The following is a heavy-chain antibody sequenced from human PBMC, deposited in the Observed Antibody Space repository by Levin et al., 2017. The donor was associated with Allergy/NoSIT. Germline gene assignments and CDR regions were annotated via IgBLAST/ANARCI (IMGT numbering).Heavy chain of an antibody. CDR2: ISYDGSNK. CDR1: GFTFSSYG. V-gene: IGHV3-30*18. Sequence: GGSLRLSCAASGFTFSSYGMHWVRQAPGKGLEWVAVISYDGSNKYYADSVKGRFTISRDNSKNTLYLQMNSLRAEDTAVYYCAKGPSGWFGNFDYWGQGTLVTVSS. J-gene: IGHJ4*02. D-gene: IGHD6-19*01. CDR3: AKGPSGWFGNFDY.